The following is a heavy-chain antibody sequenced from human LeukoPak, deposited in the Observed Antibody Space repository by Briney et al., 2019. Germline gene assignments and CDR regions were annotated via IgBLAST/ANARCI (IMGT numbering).Heavy chain of an antibody. V-gene: IGHV5-51*01. CDR3: ARLAYYYGSGTFYYMDV. Sequence: GESLQISCQGSGYSFTSYWIGWVRQLPGKGLEWMGIIYPGDSDTRYSPSFQGQVTISADKSISTAYLQWSSLKASDTAMYYCARLAYYYGSGTFYYMDVWGKGTTVTVSS. CDR1: GYSFTSYW. CDR2: IYPGDSDT. J-gene: IGHJ6*03. D-gene: IGHD3-10*01.